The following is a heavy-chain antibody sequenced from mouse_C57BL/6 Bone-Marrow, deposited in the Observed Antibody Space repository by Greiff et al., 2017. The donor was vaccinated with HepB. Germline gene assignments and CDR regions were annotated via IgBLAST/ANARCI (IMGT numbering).Heavy chain of an antibody. D-gene: IGHD2-3*01. V-gene: IGHV1-64*01. J-gene: IGHJ2*01. CDR3: ARSNGYYRYDFDY. CDR2: IHPNSGST. CDR1: GYTFTSYW. Sequence: QVQLQQPGAELVKPGASVKLSCKASGYTFTSYWMHWVKQRPGQGLEWIGMIHPNSGSTNYNEKFKSKATLTVDKSSSTAYMQLSSLTSEDSAVYYCARSNGYYRYDFDYWGQGTTLTVSS.